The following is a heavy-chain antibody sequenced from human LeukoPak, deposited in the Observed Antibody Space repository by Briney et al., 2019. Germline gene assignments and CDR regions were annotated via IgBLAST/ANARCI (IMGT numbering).Heavy chain of an antibody. CDR3: ARRGPGIVGARGAFDI. CDR1: GYTFTSYY. J-gene: IGHJ3*02. D-gene: IGHD1-26*01. V-gene: IGHV1-46*01. CDR2: INPSGGST. Sequence: ASVKVSCKASGYTFTSYYMHWVRQAPGQGLEWMGIINPSGGSTSYAQKFQGRVTMTRDTSTSTVYMELSSLRSEDTAVYYCARRGPGIVGARGAFDIWGQGTMVTVSS.